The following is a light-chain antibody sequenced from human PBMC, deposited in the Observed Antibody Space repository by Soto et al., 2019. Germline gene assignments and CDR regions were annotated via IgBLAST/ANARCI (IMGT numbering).Light chain of an antibody. CDR2: GAS. CDR1: QSVSSRN. Sequence: EIVLTQSPGTVSLSPGERATLSCRASQSVSSRNLAWYRQKPGQAPRLLIFGASNRATGIPDRFSGSGSGTDFTLTISRLEPEDCAVYDCLRYGDSPPAYTFGQGTKLEIK. V-gene: IGKV3-20*01. J-gene: IGKJ2*01. CDR3: LRYGDSPPAYT.